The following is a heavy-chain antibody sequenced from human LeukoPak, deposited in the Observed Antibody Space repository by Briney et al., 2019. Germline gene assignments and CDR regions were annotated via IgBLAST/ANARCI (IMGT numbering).Heavy chain of an antibody. CDR1: GGSITMSSYY. J-gene: IGHJ4*02. Sequence: SETLSLTCSVSGGSITMSSYYWGWIRQPPGKGLEWIGSMHDSGSTASNPSLKSRVTISVDTPKNQVSLKLSSVTPADTAVYYCARHRSGFSSGCDYWGQGTLVSVSS. D-gene: IGHD6-19*01. CDR2: MHDSGST. V-gene: IGHV4-39*01. CDR3: ARHRSGFSSGCDY.